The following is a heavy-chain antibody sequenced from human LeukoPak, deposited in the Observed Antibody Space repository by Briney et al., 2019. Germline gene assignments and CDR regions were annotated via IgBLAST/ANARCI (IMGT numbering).Heavy chain of an antibody. CDR1: GFTFSSYG. CDR2: ISYDGSNK. CDR3: AREMPFGDSFDY. V-gene: IGHV3-30*03. Sequence: GGSLRLSCAASGFTFSSYGMHWVRQAPGKGLEWVAVISYDGSNKYYADSVKGRFTISRDNSKNALYLQMNSLRAEDTAVYYCAREMPFGDSFDYWGQGTLVTISS. J-gene: IGHJ4*02. D-gene: IGHD3-16*01.